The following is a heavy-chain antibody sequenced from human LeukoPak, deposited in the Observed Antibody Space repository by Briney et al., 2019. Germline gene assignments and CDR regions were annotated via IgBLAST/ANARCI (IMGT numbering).Heavy chain of an antibody. D-gene: IGHD1-26*01. V-gene: IGHV4-34*01. J-gene: IGHJ4*02. CDR2: INHSGST. CDR3: ARAGRGSYRPADY. Sequence: PSETLSLTCAVYGGSSSGYYWSWIRQPPGKGLEWIGEINHSGSTNYNPSLKSRVTISVDTSKNQFSLKLSSVTAADTAVYYCARAGRGSYRPADYWGQGTLVTVSS. CDR1: GGSSSGYY.